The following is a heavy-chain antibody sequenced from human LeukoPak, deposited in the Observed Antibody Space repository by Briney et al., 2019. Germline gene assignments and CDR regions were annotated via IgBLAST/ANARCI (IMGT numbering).Heavy chain of an antibody. CDR2: TSGSGGST. V-gene: IGHV3-23*01. Sequence: GGSLRLSCAASGFTFSSYAMSWVRQAPGKGLEWVSGTSGSGGSTYYADSVKGRFTISRDNSKNTLHLQMNSLRAEDTAVYYCAKDPTTYYDTSGYGRYNWFDPWGQGTLVTVSS. CDR3: AKDPTTYYDTSGYGRYNWFDP. D-gene: IGHD3-22*01. J-gene: IGHJ5*02. CDR1: GFTFSSYA.